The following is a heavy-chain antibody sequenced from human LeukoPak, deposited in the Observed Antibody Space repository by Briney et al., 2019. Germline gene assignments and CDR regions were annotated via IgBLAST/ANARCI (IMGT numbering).Heavy chain of an antibody. CDR2: MSWNSGRI. V-gene: IGHV3-9*01. J-gene: IGHJ6*02. CDR3: AKDRSGGSSYYYGMDV. Sequence: GGSLRLSCAASGFTFDDYAMHWVRQAPGKGLEWVSGMSWNSGRIGYADSVKGRFTISRDNAKNSLYLQMNSLRAEDTALYYCAKDRSGGSSYYYGMDVWSQGTTVTVSS. CDR1: GFTFDDYA. D-gene: IGHD2-15*01.